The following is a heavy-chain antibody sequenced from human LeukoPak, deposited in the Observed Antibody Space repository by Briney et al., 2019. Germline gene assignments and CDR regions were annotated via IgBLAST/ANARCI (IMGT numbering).Heavy chain of an antibody. J-gene: IGHJ4*02. CDR3: ARARGYYDSSGYYY. Sequence: SETLSLTCTVSGGSISSYYWSWIRQPPGKGLEWIGYIYYSGSTNYNPSLKSRDTISVDTSKNQFSLKLSSVTAADTAVYYCARARGYYDSSGYYYWGQGTLVTVSS. CDR1: GGSISSYY. D-gene: IGHD3-22*01. V-gene: IGHV4-59*01. CDR2: IYYSGST.